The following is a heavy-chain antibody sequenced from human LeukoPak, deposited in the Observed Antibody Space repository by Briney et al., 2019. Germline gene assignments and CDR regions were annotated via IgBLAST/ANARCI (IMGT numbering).Heavy chain of an antibody. CDR3: ASQDIVATIGPDY. V-gene: IGHV3-53*01. Sequence: GGSLRLSCAASGFTLSSNYMSWVRQAPGKGLEWVSVIYSGGSTYYAGSVKGRFTITRDNSKNTRYLQMNSLRAEDTAVYYCASQDIVATIGPDYWGQGTLVTVSS. J-gene: IGHJ4*02. D-gene: IGHD5-12*01. CDR2: IYSGGST. CDR1: GFTLSSNY.